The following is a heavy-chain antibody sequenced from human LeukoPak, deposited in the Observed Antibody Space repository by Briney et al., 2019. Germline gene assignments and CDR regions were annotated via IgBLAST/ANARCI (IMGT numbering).Heavy chain of an antibody. CDR3: ARALGSKNAFDV. D-gene: IGHD4-11*01. Sequence: PSETLSLTCSVSGGSISNYYWNWIRQFPGKGLQWIGFINYSGSTNYNPSLKSRVSMSVDTSRNQLSLKLSSVTAADTAVYYCARALGSKNAFDVWGQGTAVTVSS. J-gene: IGHJ3*01. CDR2: INYSGST. CDR1: GGSISNYY. V-gene: IGHV4-59*08.